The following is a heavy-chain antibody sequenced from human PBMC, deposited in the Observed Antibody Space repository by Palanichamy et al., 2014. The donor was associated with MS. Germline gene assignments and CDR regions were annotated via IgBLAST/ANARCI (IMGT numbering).Heavy chain of an antibody. V-gene: IGHV3-23*01. CDR3: VKDYADSSGYYYSAYFQH. CDR2: IIGSGGSA. Sequence: EVQLLESGGGLVQPGGSLRLSCAASGFTFSSFAMSWVRQAPGKGLEWVSMIIGSGGSASYTDSVKGRFTISRDNSKNTLCLQMNSLRAADTAIYYCVKDYADSSGYYYSAYFQHWGQGTLVTVSS. CDR1: GFTFSSFA. J-gene: IGHJ1*01. D-gene: IGHD3-22*01.